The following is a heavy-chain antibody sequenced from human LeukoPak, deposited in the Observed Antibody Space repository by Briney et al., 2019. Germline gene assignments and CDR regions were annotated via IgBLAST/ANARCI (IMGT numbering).Heavy chain of an antibody. D-gene: IGHD3-22*01. J-gene: IGHJ4*02. Sequence: GASVKVSCTASGGTFSSYAISWVRQAPGQGLEWMGGIIPIFGTANYAQKFQGRVTITADESTSTAYMELSSLRSEDTAVYYCARAGREHYYDSSGYYSYWGQGTLVTVSS. CDR1: GGTFSSYA. V-gene: IGHV1-69*13. CDR2: IIPIFGTA. CDR3: ARAGREHYYDSSGYYSY.